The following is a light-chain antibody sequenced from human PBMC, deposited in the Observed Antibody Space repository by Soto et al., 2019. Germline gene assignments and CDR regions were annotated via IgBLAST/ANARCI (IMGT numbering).Light chain of an antibody. Sequence: DIQMTQSPSSLSASVGDRVTITCRASQGISTYLAWYQQKPGKDPKLLIYAASTLQSGVPSRFSGSGSGTHFTLTITRLQPEDVATYYCQKYNNAPRTFGQGTKVEIK. CDR2: AAS. CDR1: QGISTY. V-gene: IGKV1-27*01. CDR3: QKYNNAPRT. J-gene: IGKJ1*01.